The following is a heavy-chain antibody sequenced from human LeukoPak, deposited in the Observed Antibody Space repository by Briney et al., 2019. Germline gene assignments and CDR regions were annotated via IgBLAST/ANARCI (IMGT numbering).Heavy chain of an antibody. CDR3: ARETLNSGSYARSFDY. CDR2: ISSSSSYI. CDR1: GFTFSSYS. V-gene: IGHV3-21*01. J-gene: IGHJ4*02. D-gene: IGHD1-26*01. Sequence: GGSRRLSCAASGFTFSSYSMNWVRQAPGKGLEWVSSISSSSSYIYYADSVKGRFTISRDNSKNTLYLQMNSLRAEDTAVYYCARETLNSGSYARSFDYWGQGTLVTVSS.